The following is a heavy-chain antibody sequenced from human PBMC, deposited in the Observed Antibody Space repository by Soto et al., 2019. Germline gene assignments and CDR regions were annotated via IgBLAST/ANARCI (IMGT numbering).Heavy chain of an antibody. V-gene: IGHV1-69*06. CDR1: GGTFSSYA. D-gene: IGHD5-12*01. Sequence: QVQLVQSGAEVKQPGSSVKVSCKASGGTFSSYAISWVRQAPGQGLEWMGGIIPIFGTANYEQKFQVRVTITADKSTSTAYLELSSLRSEDTAVYYCARVHEGGYDYSADYWGQGTLFTVAS. CDR2: IIPIFGTA. CDR3: ARVHEGGYDYSADY. J-gene: IGHJ4*02.